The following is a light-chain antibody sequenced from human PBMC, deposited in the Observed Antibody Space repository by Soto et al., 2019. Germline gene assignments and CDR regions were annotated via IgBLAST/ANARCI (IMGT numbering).Light chain of an antibody. CDR2: GAS. J-gene: IGKJ4*01. Sequence: EIVLTQSPGTLSLSPGERATLSCRASQSVSSSYLAWYQQQPGQAPRLLIYGASCRANGIPDMFSGSRSETDYTLTNSRLQHEDFAVYYCQQYGSSQGLTFGGGTKVEIK. CDR3: QQYGSSQGLT. CDR1: QSVSSSY. V-gene: IGKV3-20*01.